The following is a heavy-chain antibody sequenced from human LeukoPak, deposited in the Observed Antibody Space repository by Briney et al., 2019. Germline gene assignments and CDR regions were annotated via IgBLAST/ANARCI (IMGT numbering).Heavy chain of an antibody. CDR2: MYYRGST. CDR1: GGSISSSSHY. CDR3: ATTTIRLGY. Sequence: SETLSLTCTVSGGSISSSSHYWGWIRQPPGKRLEWIGSMYYRGSTYHNPSLKSRVTISVDTSKNQFSLKLSSVTAADTAVYYCATTTIRLGYWGQGTLVTVSS. D-gene: IGHD1-26*01. V-gene: IGHV4-39*07. J-gene: IGHJ4*02.